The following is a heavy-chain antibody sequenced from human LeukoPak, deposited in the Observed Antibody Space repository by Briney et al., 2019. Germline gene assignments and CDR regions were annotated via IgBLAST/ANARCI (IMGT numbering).Heavy chain of an antibody. D-gene: IGHD5-18*01. CDR3: AKEGRKTGNTYGYEFDS. J-gene: IGHJ4*02. CDR2: VSIIGGST. V-gene: IGHV3-23*01. CDR1: GFTFSSYA. Sequence: GGSLRLSCAASGFTFSSYAMSWVRQAPGKGLEWVSAVSIIGGSTNYADYVKGQFTISRDNSKNTVYLHMNNLRAEDTAVYYCAKEGRKTGNTYGYEFDSGGQGTLVTVSS.